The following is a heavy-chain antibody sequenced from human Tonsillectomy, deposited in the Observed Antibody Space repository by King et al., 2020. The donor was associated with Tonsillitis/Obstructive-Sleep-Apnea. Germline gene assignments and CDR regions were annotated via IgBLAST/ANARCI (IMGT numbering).Heavy chain of an antibody. J-gene: IGHJ6*03. V-gene: IGHV5-51*01. CDR1: GYSFTSYW. Sequence: DVQLVESGAEVKKPGESLKISCKGSGYSFTSYWIGWVRQMPGKGLEWMGIIYPGDSDTRYSPSFQGQVTISADKSISTAYLQWSSLKASDTAMYYCARHGKVSVSFWSGDYYYMDVWGKGTTVTVSS. CDR3: ARHGKVSVSFWSGDYYYMDV. CDR2: IYPGDSDT. D-gene: IGHD3-3*01.